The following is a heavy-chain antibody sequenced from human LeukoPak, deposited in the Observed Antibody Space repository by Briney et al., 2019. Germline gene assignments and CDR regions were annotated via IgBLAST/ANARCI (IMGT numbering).Heavy chain of an antibody. J-gene: IGHJ6*03. CDR3: AKERGHPLPNYHMDV. CDR1: GFTFSSYA. Sequence: VRSLRLSCAASGFTFSSYAMSWVREAPGEGLEWVLTIVDTGDGTFYADSVRGRFTISRDSSKNTLYLQMNSLRADDTAVYYCAKERGHPLPNYHMDVWGKGTTVTVSS. D-gene: IGHD4/OR15-4a*01. CDR2: IVDTGDGT. V-gene: IGHV3-23*01.